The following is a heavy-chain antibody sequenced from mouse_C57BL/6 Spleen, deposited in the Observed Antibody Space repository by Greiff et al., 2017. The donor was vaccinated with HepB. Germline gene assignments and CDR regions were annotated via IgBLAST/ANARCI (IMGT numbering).Heavy chain of an antibody. D-gene: IGHD2-2*01. CDR1: GYAFSSYW. V-gene: IGHV1-80*01. J-gene: IGHJ2*01. CDR3: ARPSMVTQYYFDY. CDR2: IYPGDGDT. Sequence: GQLQQSGAELVKPGASVKISCKASGYAFSSYWMNWVKQRPGKGREWIGQIYPGDGDTNYNGKFKGKATLTADKSFSTAYMQLSSLTPEDSAVYFCARPSMVTQYYFDYWGQGTTLTVSS.